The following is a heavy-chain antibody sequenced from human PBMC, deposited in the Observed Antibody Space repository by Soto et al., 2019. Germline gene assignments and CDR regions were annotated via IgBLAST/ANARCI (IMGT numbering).Heavy chain of an antibody. CDR1: GGSISSYY. J-gene: IGHJ4*02. V-gene: IGHV4-59*08. CDR2: IYYSGST. D-gene: IGHD1-1*01. CDR3: ARQYGTPFYY. Sequence: QVQLQESGPGLVKPSETLSLTCTVSGGSISSYYWSWIRQPPGKGLEWIGYIYYSGSTNYNPSLKSRVTISVDTSKNQCSLKLISVTAADTAVYYCARQYGTPFYYWGQGTLVTVSS.